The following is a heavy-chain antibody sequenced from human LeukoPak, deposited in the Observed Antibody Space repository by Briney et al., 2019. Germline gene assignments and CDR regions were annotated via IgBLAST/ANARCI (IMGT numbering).Heavy chain of an antibody. CDR1: GFTFSSYA. J-gene: IGHJ6*03. CDR2: ISANGDST. V-gene: IGHV3-64*01. Sequence: PGGSLRLSCAASGFTFSSYAMHWVRQAPGQGLEYVSVISANGDSTYYANSVKGRFTISRDNSKNTLYLQMGGLRGEDMAVYYCARRGSSGWYVDVWSKGTTVTVSS. D-gene: IGHD6-19*01. CDR3: ARRGSSGWYVDV.